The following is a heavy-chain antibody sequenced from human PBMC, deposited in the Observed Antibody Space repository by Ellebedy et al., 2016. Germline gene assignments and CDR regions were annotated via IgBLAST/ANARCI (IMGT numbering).Heavy chain of an antibody. J-gene: IGHJ4*02. Sequence: ASVKVSCXASGYTFTSYYMHWVRQAPGQGLEWMGWINPNSGGTNYAQKFQGRVTMTRDTSISTAYMELSRLRSDDTAVYYCARAGWGDYDILTDWGQGTLVTVSS. CDR1: GYTFTSYY. CDR2: INPNSGGT. V-gene: IGHV1-2*02. CDR3: ARAGWGDYDILTD. D-gene: IGHD3-9*01.